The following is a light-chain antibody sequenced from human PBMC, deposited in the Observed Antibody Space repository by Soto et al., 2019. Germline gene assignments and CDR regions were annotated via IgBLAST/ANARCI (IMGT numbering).Light chain of an antibody. J-gene: IGKJ4*01. V-gene: IGKV3-15*01. Sequence: EIVMTQSPATLSVSPGEGATLSCRASQSVSSNLAWYQQKPGQAPRLLIYAASTRATGIPARFRGSGSGTEFTLTIASLQSEDIAVYYFQQYNNWPKRTFGGGTKVEIK. CDR3: QQYNNWPKRT. CDR2: AAS. CDR1: QSVSSN.